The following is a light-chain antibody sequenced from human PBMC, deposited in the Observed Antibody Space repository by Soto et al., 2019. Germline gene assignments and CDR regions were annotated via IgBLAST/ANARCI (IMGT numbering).Light chain of an antibody. CDR3: QQYDYMPYT. V-gene: IGKV1-33*01. J-gene: IGKJ2*01. CDR1: EDITNY. Sequence: DIQMTQSPSSLSASVGDRITITCQASEDITNYLHWYQQKPGKAPKLLIYDASNLETGVPSRFSGSGAGTDFSFTISRLQAEDIATYYCQQYDYMPYTFGQGTKLE. CDR2: DAS.